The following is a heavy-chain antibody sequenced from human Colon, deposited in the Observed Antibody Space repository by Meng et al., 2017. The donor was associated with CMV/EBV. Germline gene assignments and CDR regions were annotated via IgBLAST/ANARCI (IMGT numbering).Heavy chain of an antibody. D-gene: IGHD2-15*01. CDR3: ARRKGGGERFDL. CDR2: ISPGDSNT. V-gene: IGHV5-51*01. Sequence: GESLKISCEVSGYIFTSYSIAWVRQMPGKGLEWMGIISPGDSNTRYSPSFEGQVTMSTDKSIKTAYLEWSSLKSSDTAMYYCARRKGGGERFDLWGQGTLVTVSS. CDR1: GYIFTSYS. J-gene: IGHJ5*02.